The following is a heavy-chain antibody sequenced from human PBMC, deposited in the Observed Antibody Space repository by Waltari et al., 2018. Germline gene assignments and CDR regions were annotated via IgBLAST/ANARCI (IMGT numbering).Heavy chain of an antibody. V-gene: IGHV4-59*01. D-gene: IGHD3-10*01. J-gene: IGHJ3*02. CDR1: GGSIRSYS. CDR2: IYYSGST. Sequence: QVQLQESGPGLVKPSETLSLTCTVSGGSIRSYSWSWTPPPRATRLEWIGYIYYSGSTNYNPSLKSRVTISVDTSKNQFSLKLSSVTAADTAVYYCARERGSFLYVGATRGAFDIWGQGTMVTVSS. CDR3: ARERGSFLYVGATRGAFDI.